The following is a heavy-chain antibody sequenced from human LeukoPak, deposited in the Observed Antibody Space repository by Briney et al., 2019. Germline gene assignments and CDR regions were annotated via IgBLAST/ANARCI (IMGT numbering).Heavy chain of an antibody. CDR2: INPNSGGT. D-gene: IGHD6-19*01. J-gene: IGHJ5*02. V-gene: IGHV1-2*02. CDR1: GYTFTGYY. CDR3: ARVLGYSSGWTNWFDP. Sequence: KPGASVKVSCKASGYTFTGYYMHWVRQAPGQGLEWMGWINPNSGGTNYAQKFQGRVTMTRDTSISTAYMELSRLRSDDTAVYYCARVLGYSSGWTNWFDPWGQGTLVTVSS.